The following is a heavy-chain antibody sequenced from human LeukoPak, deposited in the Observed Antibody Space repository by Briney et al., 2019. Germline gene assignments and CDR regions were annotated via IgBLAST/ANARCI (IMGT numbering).Heavy chain of an antibody. V-gene: IGHV4-59*08. CDR3: ARHIRVGSSRYDY. J-gene: IGHJ4*02. CDR2: IYYSGST. D-gene: IGHD6-13*01. Sequence: SETLSLTCTVSGGSISSYYWSWIRQPPGKGLEWIGYIYYSGSTNYNPSLKSRVTISVDTSKNQFSLKLSSVTAADTAVYYCARHIRVGSSRYDYWGQGTLVTVSS. CDR1: GGSISSYY.